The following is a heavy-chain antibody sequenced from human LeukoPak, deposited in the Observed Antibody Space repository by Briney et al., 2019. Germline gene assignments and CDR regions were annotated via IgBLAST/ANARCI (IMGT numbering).Heavy chain of an antibody. CDR2: INHDGSEK. Sequence: PGGSLRLSCAASGFTFSSNWMSWVPQAPGKGLEWLANINHDGSEKYYVDSAKGRFTIYRDDAKRTLYLEMSSLRAEDAAVYYCARGHSSSPNWFDPWGQGTLVTVSS. D-gene: IGHD6-6*01. V-gene: IGHV3-7*05. CDR1: GFTFSSNW. J-gene: IGHJ5*02. CDR3: ARGHSSSPNWFDP.